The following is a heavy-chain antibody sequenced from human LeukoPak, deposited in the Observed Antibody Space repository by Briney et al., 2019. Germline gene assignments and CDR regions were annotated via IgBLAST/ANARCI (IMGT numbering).Heavy chain of an antibody. D-gene: IGHD2-21*01. V-gene: IGHV4-61*02. J-gene: IGHJ4*02. Sequence: PSETLSLTCTVSGGSISSGSYYWSWIRHPAGKGLEWIGRIYTGGRTTYNLSLKSRVTISVDTSKHQFSLKLSSVTAAHTAVYYCAREGSAYCGGDCYFCVVYWGQGTLVTVSS. CDR3: AREGSAYCGGDCYFCVVY. CDR1: GGSISSGSYY. CDR2: IYTGGRT.